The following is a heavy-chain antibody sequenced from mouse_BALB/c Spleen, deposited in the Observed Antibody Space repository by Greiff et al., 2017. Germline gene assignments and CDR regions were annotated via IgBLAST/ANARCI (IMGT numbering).Heavy chain of an antibody. J-gene: IGHJ3*01. Sequence: EVQLVESGGGLVQPGGSLKLSCAASGFTFSSYTMSWVRQTPEKRLEWVAYISNGGGSTYYPDTVKGRFTISRDNAKNTLYLQMSSLKSEDTAMYYCARHRVYRYPFADWGQGTLVTVSA. CDR3: ARHRVYRYPFAD. D-gene: IGHD2-14*01. CDR2: ISNGGGST. V-gene: IGHV5-12-2*01. CDR1: GFTFSSYT.